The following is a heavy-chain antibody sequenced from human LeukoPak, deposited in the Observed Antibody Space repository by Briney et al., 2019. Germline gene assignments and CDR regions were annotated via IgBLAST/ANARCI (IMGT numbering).Heavy chain of an antibody. CDR2: ISSSGSTI. J-gene: IGHJ6*03. CDR1: GFTFSDYY. D-gene: IGHD6-13*01. Sequence: PGGSLRLSCAASGFTFSDYYISWIRQAPGKGLEWVLYISSSGSTIYYADSVKGRFTISRDNAKNSLYPQMNSLRAEDTAVYYCARDFSDSSSWLTYYYYYMDVWGKGTTVTVSS. CDR3: ARDFSDSSSWLTYYYYYMDV. V-gene: IGHV3-11*04.